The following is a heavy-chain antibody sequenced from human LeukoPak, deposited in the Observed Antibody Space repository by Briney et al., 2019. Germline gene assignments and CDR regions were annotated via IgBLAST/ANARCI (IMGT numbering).Heavy chain of an antibody. CDR2: FDPEDGET. V-gene: IGHV1-24*01. CDR3: ATVSGDFDWLFGRDDAFDI. J-gene: IGHJ3*02. D-gene: IGHD3-9*01. Sequence: ASVKVSCKVSGYTLTELSMHWVRQAPGKGLEWMGGFDPEDGETIYAQKFQGRVTMTEDTSTDTAYMELSSLRSEHTAVYYCATVSGDFDWLFGRDDAFDIWGQGTMVTVSS. CDR1: GYTLTELS.